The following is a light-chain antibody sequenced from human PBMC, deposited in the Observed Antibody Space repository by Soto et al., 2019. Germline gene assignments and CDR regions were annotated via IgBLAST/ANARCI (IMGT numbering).Light chain of an antibody. V-gene: IGKV3-15*01. Sequence: EKVMTQSPATLSVSPGERATLSCRASQTVKTRLAWYQQKPGQAPRLLIFDAFTRATGIPARFSGSASGTDSTLTISSLQSEDSAVYYCQQYDEWPLTFGGGTKVEIK. CDR1: QTVKTR. CDR2: DAF. CDR3: QQYDEWPLT. J-gene: IGKJ4*01.